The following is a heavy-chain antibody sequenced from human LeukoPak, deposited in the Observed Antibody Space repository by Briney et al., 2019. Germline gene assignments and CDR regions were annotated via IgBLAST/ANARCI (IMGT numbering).Heavy chain of an antibody. CDR2: ISYDGSNK. Sequence: GGSLRLSCAASGFTFSSYGMHWVRQAPGKGLEWVAVISYDGSNKYYADSVKGRFTISRDNSKNTLYLQMNSLRAEVTAVYYCAKGLWFGEFRGLGYWGQGTLVTVSS. CDR3: AKGLWFGEFRGLGY. CDR1: GFTFSSYG. V-gene: IGHV3-30*18. J-gene: IGHJ4*02. D-gene: IGHD3-10*01.